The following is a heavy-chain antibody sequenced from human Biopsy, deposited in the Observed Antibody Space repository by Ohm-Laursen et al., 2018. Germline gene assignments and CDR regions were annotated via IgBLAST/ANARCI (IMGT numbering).Heavy chain of an antibody. Sequence: ASVKVSCQPSGYTFTDYFVHWVRQAPGQGLEWMGWIDTINGGTRSAQKFQGRVTMTRDTSISTAYMELSRLTSDDTAVYYCALAAAQTVTHFDYWGQGTLVTVSS. CDR2: IDTINGGT. CDR1: GYTFTDYF. V-gene: IGHV1-2*02. CDR3: ALAAAQTVTHFDY. J-gene: IGHJ4*02. D-gene: IGHD4-17*01.